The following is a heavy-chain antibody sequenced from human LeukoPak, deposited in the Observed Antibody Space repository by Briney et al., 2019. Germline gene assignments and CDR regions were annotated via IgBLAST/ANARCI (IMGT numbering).Heavy chain of an antibody. V-gene: IGHV1-58*01. CDR2: IVVGSGNT. CDR3: AAIGVNCSGGSCSTYYFDY. Sequence: GTSVKVSCKASGFTFTSSAAQWVRQARGQRLEWIGWIVVGSGNTNYAQKFQERVTITRDMSTSTAYMELSSLRSEDTAVYYCAAIGVNCSGGSCSTYYFDYWGQGTLVTVSS. D-gene: IGHD2-15*01. J-gene: IGHJ4*02. CDR1: GFTFTSSA.